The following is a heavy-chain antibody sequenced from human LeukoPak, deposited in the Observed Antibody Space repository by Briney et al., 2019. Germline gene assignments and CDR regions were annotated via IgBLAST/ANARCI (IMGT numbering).Heavy chain of an antibody. CDR2: IYYSGST. J-gene: IGHJ4*02. Sequence: SETLSLTCTVSGGSISSSSYYWGWIRQPPGKGLEWIGSIYYSGSTYYNPSLKSRVTISVDTSKNQFSLKLSSVTAADTAVYYCARDRWYGDLSGSEKNYFDYWGQGTLVTVSS. CDR3: ARDRWYGDLSGSEKNYFDY. CDR1: GGSISSSSYY. D-gene: IGHD4-17*01. V-gene: IGHV4-39*07.